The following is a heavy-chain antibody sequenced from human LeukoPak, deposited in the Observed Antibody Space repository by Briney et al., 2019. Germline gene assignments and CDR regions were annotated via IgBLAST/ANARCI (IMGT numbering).Heavy chain of an antibody. CDR1: GFTSSSYA. V-gene: IGHV3-30-3*02. Sequence: HPGGSLRLSCAASGFTSSSYAMHWVRQAPGKGLEWVAVISYDGSNKYYADSVKGRFTISRDNSKNTLYLQMNSLRAEDTAIYYCAKFRADSSGWPFDYWGQGTLVTVSS. CDR2: ISYDGSNK. CDR3: AKFRADSSGWPFDY. D-gene: IGHD6-19*01. J-gene: IGHJ4*02.